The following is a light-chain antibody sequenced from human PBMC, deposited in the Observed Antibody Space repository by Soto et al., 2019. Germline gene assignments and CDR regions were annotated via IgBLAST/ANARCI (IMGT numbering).Light chain of an antibody. CDR1: SSNLGSTYD. Sequence: QSVLTQPPSVSGAPWQRVTISCTGSSSNLGSTYDVQWYQQLPGTSPKLLIHGNTDRPSGVPDRYSGSKSGTSASLAITGLQADDEADYYCQSYDDSLSVHYVFGTGTKLTVL. CDR2: GNT. CDR3: QSYDDSLSVHYV. V-gene: IGLV1-40*01. J-gene: IGLJ1*01.